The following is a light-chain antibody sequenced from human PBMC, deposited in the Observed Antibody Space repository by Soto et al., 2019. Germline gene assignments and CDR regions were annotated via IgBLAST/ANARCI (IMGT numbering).Light chain of an antibody. J-gene: IGLJ2*01. V-gene: IGLV1-51*01. CDR1: SSNIGNDC. CDR3: ATWDHSLTGEV. Sequence: QSVLTQPPSVSAAPGQKVNISCSGSSSNIGNDCVSWYQQVPGTAPKLLIYDNDKRPSAITDRFSGSKSGTSGTLDITGLQTGDEAHYYCATWDHSLTGEVFGGGTQLTVL. CDR2: DND.